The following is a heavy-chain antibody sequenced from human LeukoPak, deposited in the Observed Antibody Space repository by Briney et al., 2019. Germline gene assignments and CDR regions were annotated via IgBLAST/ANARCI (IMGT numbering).Heavy chain of an antibody. J-gene: IGHJ5*02. D-gene: IGHD2-2*02. V-gene: IGHV1-2*02. CDR3: ARDVFAAYTTHHKFDP. CDR2: MNPNTGGT. Sequence: ASVKVSCKASGYTFIDYYMHWVRQAPGQGLEWVGWMNPNTGGTDYAQKYQGRVTMTSDTSITTFYMELSNLESADTAIYYCARDVFAAYTTHHKFDPWGQGTLVTVSS. CDR1: GYTFIDYY.